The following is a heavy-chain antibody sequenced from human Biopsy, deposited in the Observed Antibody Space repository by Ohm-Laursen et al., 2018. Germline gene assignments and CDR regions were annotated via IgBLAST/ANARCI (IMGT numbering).Heavy chain of an antibody. CDR1: GFSVSSYD. J-gene: IGHJ6*02. D-gene: IGHD6-6*01. CDR2: ISENSSHI. V-gene: IGHV3-21*01. CDR3: ARDSSRRAREGGMDV. Sequence: SLRLSCAASGFSVSSYDMNWVRQAPGKGLEWISYISENSSHIYDADSVRGRFTVARDTAKNSLYLQLNSLRVEDTAVYYCARDSSRRAREGGMDVWGQGTTVTVSS.